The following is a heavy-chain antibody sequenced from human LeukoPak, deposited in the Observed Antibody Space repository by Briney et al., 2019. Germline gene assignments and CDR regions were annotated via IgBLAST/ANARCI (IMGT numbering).Heavy chain of an antibody. Sequence: SETLSLTCTVSGGSISSYYWSWIRQPPGKGLEWSGYIYYSGSTNYNPSLKSRVTISVDTSKNQCSLKLSSVTAADTAVYYCARGGLGGTTGWFDPWGQGTLVTVSS. J-gene: IGHJ5*02. CDR1: GGSISSYY. CDR3: ARGGLGGTTGWFDP. CDR2: IYYSGST. V-gene: IGHV4-59*08. D-gene: IGHD1-1*01.